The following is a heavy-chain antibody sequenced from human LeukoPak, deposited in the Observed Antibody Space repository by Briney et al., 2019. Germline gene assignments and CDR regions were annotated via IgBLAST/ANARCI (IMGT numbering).Heavy chain of an antibody. Sequence: GGSLRLSCVASGFTVSSNYMNWVRQAPGKGLEWVSVIYSGGRTHYADSVKGRFTISRDNSKNTLYLQMNSLRAEDTAVYYCAKKPTYYGSGTYSHFDYWGQGTLVTVSS. D-gene: IGHD3-10*01. V-gene: IGHV3-66*01. CDR2: IYSGGRT. J-gene: IGHJ4*02. CDR3: AKKPTYYGSGTYSHFDY. CDR1: GFTVSSNY.